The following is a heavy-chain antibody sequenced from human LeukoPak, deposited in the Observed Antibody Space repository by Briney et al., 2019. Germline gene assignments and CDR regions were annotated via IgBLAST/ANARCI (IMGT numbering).Heavy chain of an antibody. CDR2: IIPIFGTA. J-gene: IGHJ6*02. Sequence: SVKVSCKASGGTFSGYAISWVRQAPGQGLEWMGGIIPIFGTANYAQKFQGRVTITADESTSTAYMELSSLRSEDTAVYYCARDGDCSSTSCPNYYYGMDVWGQGTTVTVSS. CDR1: GGTFSGYA. V-gene: IGHV1-69*13. CDR3: ARDGDCSSTSCPNYYYGMDV. D-gene: IGHD2-2*01.